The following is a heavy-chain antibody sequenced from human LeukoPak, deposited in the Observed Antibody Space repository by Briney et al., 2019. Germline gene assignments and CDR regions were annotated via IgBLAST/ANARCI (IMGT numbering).Heavy chain of an antibody. J-gene: IGHJ4*02. Sequence: PSETLSLTCTVSGASFSSGSYYWSWIRQPPGKGLEWIGYIYYSGSTNYNPSLKSRVTISVDTSKNQFSLKLSSVTAADTAVYYCARGSRGYSYGPDYWGQGTLVTVSS. CDR3: ARGSRGYSYGPDY. CDR2: IYYSGST. CDR1: GASFSSGSYY. V-gene: IGHV4-61*01. D-gene: IGHD5-18*01.